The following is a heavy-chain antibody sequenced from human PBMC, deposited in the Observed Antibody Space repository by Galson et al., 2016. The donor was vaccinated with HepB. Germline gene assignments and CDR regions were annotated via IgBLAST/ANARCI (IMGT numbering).Heavy chain of an antibody. V-gene: IGHV2-5*02. Sequence: PALVKPTQTLTLTCTFSGFSLSTFGVGVGWIRQPPGRALEWLALIYWDDDKRYNPSLKGRLTITKDTSKNQVVLTMANVDPVDTATYYCAHRPTDFGVCSTASCKADYFDYGGQGTLVTVSS. CDR1: GFSLSTFGVG. CDR2: IYWDDDK. J-gene: IGHJ4*02. D-gene: IGHD2-2*01. CDR3: AHRPTDFGVCSTASCKADYFDY.